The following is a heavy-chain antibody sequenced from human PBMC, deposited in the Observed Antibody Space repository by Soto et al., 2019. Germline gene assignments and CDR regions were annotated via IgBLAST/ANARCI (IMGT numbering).Heavy chain of an antibody. CDR1: GYNFAGYW. CDR3: AIRKGWFGARENYGMDV. J-gene: IGHJ6*02. V-gene: IGHV5-10-1*01. Sequence: GESLKISCKTSGYNFAGYWISWVRQMPGKGLEWMGRIDPSDSYTNYSPSFQGHVTISADKSISTAYLQWSSLKASDTAMYYCAIRKGWFGARENYGMDVWGQGTTVTVS. D-gene: IGHD3-10*01. CDR2: IDPSDSYT.